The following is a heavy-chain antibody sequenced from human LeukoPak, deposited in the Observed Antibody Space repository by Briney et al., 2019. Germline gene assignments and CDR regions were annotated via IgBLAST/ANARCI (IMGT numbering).Heavy chain of an antibody. V-gene: IGHV3-21*01. CDR3: ARVKYDSSGYYGILDY. Sequence: GGSLRLSCAASGFTFSSYWMSWVRQAPGKGLEWVSSISSSSSNIYYADSVKGRFTISRDNARNSLYLQMNSLRAEDTAVYYCARVKYDSSGYYGILDYWGQGTLVTVSS. CDR1: GFTFSSYW. D-gene: IGHD3-22*01. J-gene: IGHJ4*02. CDR2: ISSSSSNI.